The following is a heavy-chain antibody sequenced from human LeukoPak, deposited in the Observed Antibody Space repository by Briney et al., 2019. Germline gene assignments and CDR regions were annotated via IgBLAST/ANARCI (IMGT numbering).Heavy chain of an antibody. V-gene: IGHV3-48*01. Sequence: GGSLRLSCAASGFTLGSYSMNWVRQAPGKGLEWVSYINSGGSPIKYADPVKGRFTISRDNANNSLYLQMNSLRSDDTAVYYCARDERAVADTLGKYYWGQGTLVTVSS. CDR1: GFTLGSYS. CDR3: ARDERAVADTLGKYY. D-gene: IGHD6-19*01. J-gene: IGHJ4*02. CDR2: INSGGSPI.